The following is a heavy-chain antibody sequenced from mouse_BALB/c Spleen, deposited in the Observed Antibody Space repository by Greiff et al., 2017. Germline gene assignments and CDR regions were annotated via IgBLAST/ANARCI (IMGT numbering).Heavy chain of an antibody. V-gene: IGHV1-7*01. Sequence: VQLQQSGAELAKPGASVKMSCKASGYTFTSYWMHWVKQRPGQGLEWIGYINPSTGYTEYNQKFKDKATLTADKSSSTAYMQLSSLTSEDSAVYYCARDYYGNYDWYFDVWGAGTTVTVSS. J-gene: IGHJ1*01. CDR2: INPSTGYT. D-gene: IGHD2-1*01. CDR1: GYTFTSYW. CDR3: ARDYYGNYDWYFDV.